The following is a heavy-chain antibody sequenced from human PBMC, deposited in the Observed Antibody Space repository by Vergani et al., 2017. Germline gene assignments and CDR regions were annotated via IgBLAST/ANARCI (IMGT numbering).Heavy chain of an antibody. CDR1: GYTFTSYG. CDR3: ARDRRYYYDSSGQMVLGY. CDR2: ISAYNGNT. V-gene: IGHV1-18*01. J-gene: IGHJ4*02. Sequence: QVQLVQSGAEVKKPGASVKVSCRASGYTFTSYGISWVRQAPGQGLEWMGWISAYNGNTNYAQKLQGRVTMTTDKSTSTAYMELRSLRSDDTAVYYCARDRRYYYDSSGQMVLGYWGQGTLVTVSS. D-gene: IGHD3-22*01.